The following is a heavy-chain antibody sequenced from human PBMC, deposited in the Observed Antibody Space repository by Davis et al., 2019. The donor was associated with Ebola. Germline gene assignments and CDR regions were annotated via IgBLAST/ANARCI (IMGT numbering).Heavy chain of an antibody. CDR3: ARDREGYWTFDI. CDR2: ISVYNGNT. J-gene: IGHJ3*02. D-gene: IGHD1-1*01. CDR1: GYTFTNYG. Sequence: ASVTVSCKASGYTFTNYGLSWVRQAPGQGLEWMGWISVYNGNTKYAQKVQGRVTMTTDTSTTTVYMQLSSLTSEDTAIYYCARDREGYWTFDIWGQGTMLTVSS. V-gene: IGHV1-18*01.